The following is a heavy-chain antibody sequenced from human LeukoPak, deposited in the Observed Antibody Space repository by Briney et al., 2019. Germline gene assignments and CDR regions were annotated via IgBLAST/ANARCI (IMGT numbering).Heavy chain of an antibody. CDR1: GYTFTSYA. CDR3: ARDSGSYYFGWFDP. CDR2: INPNSGDT. V-gene: IGHV1-2*02. D-gene: IGHD1-26*01. Sequence: GASVKVSCKASGYTFTSYAMNWVRQAPGQGLEWMGWINPNSGDTNYAQKFQGRVTMTRDTSISTAYMELSRLRSDDTAVYYCARDSGSYYFGWFDPWGQGTLVTVSS. J-gene: IGHJ5*02.